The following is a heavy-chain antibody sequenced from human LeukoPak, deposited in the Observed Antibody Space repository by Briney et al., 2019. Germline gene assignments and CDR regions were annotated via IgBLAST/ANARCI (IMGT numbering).Heavy chain of an antibody. CDR2: FYYSGST. D-gene: IGHD3-10*01. CDR1: GDSISTSSYY. V-gene: IGHV4-39*07. J-gene: IGHJ4*02. CDR3: ASYGSGSYYMGFDY. Sequence: SETLSLTCTVSGDSISTSSYYWGWIRQPPGKGLEWIGSFYYSGSTYYNPSLKSRVTISVDTSKNQFSLKLSSVTAADTAVYYCASYGSGSYYMGFDYWGQGTLVTVSP.